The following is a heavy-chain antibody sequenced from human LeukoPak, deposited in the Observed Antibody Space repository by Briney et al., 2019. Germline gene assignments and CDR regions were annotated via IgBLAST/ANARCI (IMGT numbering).Heavy chain of an antibody. CDR3: AKEEQQGYYYGSGSSHYYYYYYMDV. CDR2: IRYDGSNK. Sequence: PGGSLRLSCAASGFTFSSYGMHWVRQAPGKGLEWVAFIRYDGSNKYYADSVKGRFTISRDNSKNTLYLQMNSLRAEDTAVYYCAKEEQQGYYYGSGSSHYYYYYYMDVWGKGTTVTISS. D-gene: IGHD3-10*01. J-gene: IGHJ6*03. V-gene: IGHV3-30*02. CDR1: GFTFSSYG.